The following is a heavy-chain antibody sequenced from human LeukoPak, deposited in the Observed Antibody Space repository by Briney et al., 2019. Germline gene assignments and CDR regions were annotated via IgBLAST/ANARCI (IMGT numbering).Heavy chain of an antibody. CDR2: ISSSSSYI. CDR1: GFTFSAYS. V-gene: IGHV3-21*01. CDR3: AKDSSSDWLLDGAYYMDV. J-gene: IGHJ6*03. Sequence: GGSLRLSCAASGFTFSAYSMNWVRQAPGKGLEWISSISSSSSYIYYADSVKGRFTISRDHAKNSLYLQMNSLRAEDTAVYFCAKDSSSDWLLDGAYYMDVWGKGTTVTVSS. D-gene: IGHD3-9*01.